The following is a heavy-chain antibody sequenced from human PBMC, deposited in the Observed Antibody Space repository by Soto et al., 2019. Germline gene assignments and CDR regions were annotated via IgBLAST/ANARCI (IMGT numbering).Heavy chain of an antibody. Sequence: SETLPLTCTVSGGSISSGGYYWSWIRQHPGKGLEWIGYIYYSGSTYYNPSLKSRVTISVDTSKNQFSLKLSSVTAADTAVYYCARDIYCTNGVCLSGWFDPWGQGTLVTVSS. D-gene: IGHD2-8*01. CDR3: ARDIYCTNGVCLSGWFDP. CDR1: GGSISSGGYY. J-gene: IGHJ5*02. V-gene: IGHV4-31*03. CDR2: IYYSGST.